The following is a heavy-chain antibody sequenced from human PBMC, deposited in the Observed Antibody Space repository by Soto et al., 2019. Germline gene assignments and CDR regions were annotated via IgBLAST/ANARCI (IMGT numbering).Heavy chain of an antibody. CDR3: ERDDGGGSWYGGLDY. D-gene: IGHD6-13*01. CDR1: SRSISRGGYY. Sequence: QVQLQESGPGLVKPSQTLSLTCTVSSRSISRGGYYWSWVLQHPGKRLEWIGYIYYSGSTYYNPSLQSRFTISEHTSKIPYSLKLSYASAADTAVYYCERDDGGGSWYGGLDYWGQGTLVTVSS. CDR2: IYYSGST. V-gene: IGHV4-31*03. J-gene: IGHJ4*02.